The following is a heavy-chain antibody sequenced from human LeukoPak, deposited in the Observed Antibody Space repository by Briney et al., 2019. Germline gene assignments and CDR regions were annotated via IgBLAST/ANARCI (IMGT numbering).Heavy chain of an antibody. V-gene: IGHV3-30*02. CDR3: ADGAFSN. CDR1: RFTFSTYD. D-gene: IGHD4/OR15-4a*01. Sequence: GGSLRLSCAASRFTFSTYDMHWVRQAPGKGLEWVAFIRHDGGNKYYADSVKGRFTISRDNSKNTLYLQMNSLRPEDTAVYYCADGAFSNWGQGTLVTVSS. J-gene: IGHJ4*02. CDR2: IRHDGGNK.